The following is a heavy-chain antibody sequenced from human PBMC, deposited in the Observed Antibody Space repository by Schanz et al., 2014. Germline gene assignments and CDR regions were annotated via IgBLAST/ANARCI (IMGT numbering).Heavy chain of an antibody. D-gene: IGHD3-22*01. CDR1: GYTFTNFF. J-gene: IGHJ4*02. CDR2: INPIGGST. CDR3: ARAGQDYSDSSGYATYYFGN. V-gene: IGHV1-46*01. Sequence: QVHLVQSGAEVHKPGASLKISCKASGYTFTNFFLHWVRQAPGQGLEWMGIINPIGGSTTYAQKFRGAVTLTTDTSTDTAYLELTSLRSEDTAVYYCARAGQDYSDSSGYATYYFGNWGQGTLVTVSS.